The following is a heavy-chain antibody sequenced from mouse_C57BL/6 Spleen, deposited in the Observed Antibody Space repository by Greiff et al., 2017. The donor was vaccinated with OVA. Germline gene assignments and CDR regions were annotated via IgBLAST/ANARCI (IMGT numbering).Heavy chain of an antibody. V-gene: IGHV8-8*01. J-gene: IGHJ1*03. CDR3: ARIAGYYGNYHWYFDV. CDR2: IWWDDDK. D-gene: IGHD2-1*01. Sequence: QVTLKECGPGILQPSQTLSLTCSFSGFSLSTFGMGVGWIRQPSGKGLEWLAHIWWDDDKYYNPALKSRLTISKDTSKNQVFLKIANVDTADTATYYCARIAGYYGNYHWYFDVWGTGTTVTVSS. CDR1: GFSLSTFGMG.